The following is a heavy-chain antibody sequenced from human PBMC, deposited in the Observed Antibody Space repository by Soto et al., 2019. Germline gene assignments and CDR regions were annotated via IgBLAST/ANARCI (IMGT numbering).Heavy chain of an antibody. J-gene: IGHJ3*02. V-gene: IGHV4-34*01. CDR2: IKHSGSS. Sequence: SETLSLTCAVYAGSFSHYYWNWIRQSPGKGLEWIGKIKHSGSSNYNPSLRSRVSISVDMSKNQFSLRLTSVTAEDTAVYYCARGGSSDWQVALDIWGQGTMVTVSS. CDR3: ARGGSSDWQVALDI. D-gene: IGHD6-19*01. CDR1: AGSFSHYY.